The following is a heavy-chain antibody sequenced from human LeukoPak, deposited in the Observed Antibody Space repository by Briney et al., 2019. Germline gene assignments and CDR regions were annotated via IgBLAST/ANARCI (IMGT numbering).Heavy chain of an antibody. CDR1: GGSLSSYF. Sequence: SETLSLTCTVSGGSLSSYFWSWIRQPPGKGLEWIGYIYYSGSTNYNPSLKSRVTISVDTSKNQFSLKLSSVTAADTAVYYCARDPPGDYDSSDFVDNWGQGTLVIVSS. CDR2: IYYSGST. V-gene: IGHV4-59*01. J-gene: IGHJ4*02. D-gene: IGHD3-22*01. CDR3: ARDPPGDYDSSDFVDN.